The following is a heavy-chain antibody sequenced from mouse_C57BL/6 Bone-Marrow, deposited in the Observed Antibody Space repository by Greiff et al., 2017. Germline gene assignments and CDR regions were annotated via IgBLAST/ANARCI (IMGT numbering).Heavy chain of an antibody. CDR1: GYTFTDYN. Sequence: VQLKESGPELVKPGASVKIPCKASGYTFTDYNMDWVKQSHGKSLEWIGDINPNNCGTIYNQKFKGKATLTVDKSASTAYMELRSLTSEDTAVYYCARDDGYPHWYFDVWGTGTTVTVSS. D-gene: IGHD2-3*01. V-gene: IGHV1-18*01. CDR2: INPNNCGT. J-gene: IGHJ1*03. CDR3: ARDDGYPHWYFDV.